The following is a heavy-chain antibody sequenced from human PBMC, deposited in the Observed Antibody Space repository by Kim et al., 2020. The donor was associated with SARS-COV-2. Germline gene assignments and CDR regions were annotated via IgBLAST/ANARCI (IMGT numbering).Heavy chain of an antibody. CDR2: ISYDGSNK. J-gene: IGHJ6*02. CDR3: ATDIMITFGGVIPTDYYYCGMDV. V-gene: IGHV3-30*03. D-gene: IGHD3-16*02. Sequence: GGSLRLSCAASGFTFSSYGMHWVRQAPGKGLEWVAVISYDGSNKYYADSVKGRFTISRDNSKNTLYLQMNSLRAEDTAVYYCATDIMITFGGVIPTDYYYCGMDVWGQGTTVTVSS. CDR1: GFTFSSYG.